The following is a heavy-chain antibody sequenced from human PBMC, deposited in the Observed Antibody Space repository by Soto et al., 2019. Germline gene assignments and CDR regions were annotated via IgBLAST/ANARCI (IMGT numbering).Heavy chain of an antibody. V-gene: IGHV3-23*01. CDR3: ALRYCSRTTCPPLSSYFYMDV. J-gene: IGHJ6*03. CDR2: ISGSGGTT. D-gene: IGHD2-2*01. CDR1: GLSFITYT. Sequence: PGGSLRLSCAASGLSFITYTMTLVRQAPGKGLEWVSGISGSGGTTFYAGSVKGRFAISRDNFKITLYLQINRLSAEATARYYCALRYCSRTTCPPLSSYFYMDVWGKGTTVTVSS.